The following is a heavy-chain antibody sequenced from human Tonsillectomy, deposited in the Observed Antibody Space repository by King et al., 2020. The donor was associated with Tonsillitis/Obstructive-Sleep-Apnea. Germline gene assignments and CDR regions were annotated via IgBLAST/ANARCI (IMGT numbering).Heavy chain of an antibody. CDR3: TTDPRERYANDWYFDY. V-gene: IGHV3-15*07. CDR2: IKSNTDGGTT. CDR1: GFTFSKAW. D-gene: IGHD3-9*01. Sequence: QLVQSGGGLVKPGGSLRLSCAASGFTFSKAWMNWVRQAPGKGLRWVGRIKSNTDGGTTDYTAPVQGRFTISRDDSKNTLYLQMNSLKNEDTAVYYCTTDPRERYANDWYFDYWGQGTLVTVSS. J-gene: IGHJ4*02.